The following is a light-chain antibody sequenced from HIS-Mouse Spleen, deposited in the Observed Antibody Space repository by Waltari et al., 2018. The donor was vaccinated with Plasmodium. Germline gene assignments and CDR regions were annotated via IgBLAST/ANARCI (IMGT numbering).Light chain of an antibody. Sequence: QSALTQPPSASGSPGQSVTISCLGTSRDVGGYNDVSWYQQHHGKAPKLMIYEVSKRPSGVPDRFSGSKSGNTASLTVSGLQAEDEADYYCSSYAGSNNLVFGGGTKLTVL. CDR3: SSYAGSNNLV. CDR2: EVS. CDR1: SRDVGGYND. J-gene: IGLJ2*01. V-gene: IGLV2-8*01.